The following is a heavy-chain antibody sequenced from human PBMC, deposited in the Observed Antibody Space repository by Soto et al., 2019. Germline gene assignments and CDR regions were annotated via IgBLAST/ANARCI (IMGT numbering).Heavy chain of an antibody. D-gene: IGHD5-12*01. CDR2: ISVSGGST. Sequence: PGGSLRRSCAASGFTFSSYAMSWVRQAPGKGLEWVSAISVSGGSTYYADSVKGRFTISRDNSKNTLYLQMNSLRAEDTAVYYCAKDRRDGYNGGFFDYWGQGTLVTVSS. CDR3: AKDRRDGYNGGFFDY. CDR1: GFTFSSYA. J-gene: IGHJ4*02. V-gene: IGHV3-23*01.